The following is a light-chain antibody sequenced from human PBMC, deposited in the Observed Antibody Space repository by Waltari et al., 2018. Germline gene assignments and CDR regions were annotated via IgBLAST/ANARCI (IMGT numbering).Light chain of an antibody. CDR2: EDS. Sequence: SHELTQPPSVSVSPGQTARITCSGDALSRKYAYWYQQKSGQAPGLVSYEDSKRPSGIPEGFSGSGSGTMATLTISGAQVDDEADYYCYSSDNSGFYKLFGGGTKLTVL. CDR1: ALSRKY. V-gene: IGLV3-10*01. CDR3: YSSDNSGFYKL. J-gene: IGLJ2*01.